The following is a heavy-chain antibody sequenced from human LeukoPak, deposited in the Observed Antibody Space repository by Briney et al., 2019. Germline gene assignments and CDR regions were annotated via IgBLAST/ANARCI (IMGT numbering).Heavy chain of an antibody. CDR2: INHSGST. Sequence: PSETLSLTCAVYGGSFSDYTWNWVRQPPGKGLEWIGEINHSGSTNYNPSLKSRVTISVDTSKNQFSLKLSSVTAADTAVYYCARARLVETTFRDYYYGLDVWGRGTTVIVSS. J-gene: IGHJ6*02. D-gene: IGHD1-1*01. V-gene: IGHV4-34*01. CDR3: ARARLVETTFRDYYYGLDV. CDR1: GGSFSDYT.